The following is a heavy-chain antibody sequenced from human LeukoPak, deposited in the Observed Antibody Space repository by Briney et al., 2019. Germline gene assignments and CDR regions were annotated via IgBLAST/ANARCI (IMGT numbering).Heavy chain of an antibody. Sequence: GGSLRLSCAASGFTFSDYYMSWIRQAPGKGLEWVSYISSSGSTIYYADSVKGRFTISRDNAKNSLYLQMNSLRAEDTAVYYCARVPTMVRGAYYFDYWGQRTLVTVSS. CDR2: ISSSGSTI. J-gene: IGHJ4*02. V-gene: IGHV3-11*01. CDR1: GFTFSDYY. D-gene: IGHD3-10*01. CDR3: ARVPTMVRGAYYFDY.